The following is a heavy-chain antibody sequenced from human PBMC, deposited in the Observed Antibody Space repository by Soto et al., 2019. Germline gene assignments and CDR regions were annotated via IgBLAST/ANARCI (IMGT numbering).Heavy chain of an antibody. D-gene: IGHD3-22*01. Sequence: EVQLLESGGDLVQPGGSLRLSCAASGFTFSSYAMTWVCQAPGKGLEWVSGISGSGGSTYYADSVKGRFTISRDNSKNTMYLQMNSLRAEDTAVYYCAKGVRSYYYYGMDVWGQGTTVTVSS. V-gene: IGHV3-23*01. J-gene: IGHJ6*02. CDR2: ISGSGGST. CDR3: AKGVRSYYYYGMDV. CDR1: GFTFSSYA.